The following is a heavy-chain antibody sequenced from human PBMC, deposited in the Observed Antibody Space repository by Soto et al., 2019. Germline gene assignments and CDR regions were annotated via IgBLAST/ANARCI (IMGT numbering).Heavy chain of an antibody. CDR2: IYYSGST. CDR3: ATIKLGSNRLDY. J-gene: IGHJ4*02. CDR1: GGSISSGDYY. D-gene: IGHD3-10*01. Sequence: QVQLQESGPGLVKPSQTLSLTCTVSGGSISSGDYYWSWIRQPPGKGLEWIGYIYYSGSTYYNPSPKSRVTLSVDTSKNHFPLKLSSVTAADTAVYYCATIKLGSNRLDYWGQGTLVTVSS. V-gene: IGHV4-30-4*01.